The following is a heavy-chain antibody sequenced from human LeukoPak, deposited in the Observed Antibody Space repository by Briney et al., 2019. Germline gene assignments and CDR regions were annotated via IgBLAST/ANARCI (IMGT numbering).Heavy chain of an antibody. CDR2: IIPIFGTA. V-gene: IGHV1-69*05. D-gene: IGHD3-22*01. CDR3: ARGSAGWLLLYFDY. CDR1: GGTFSSYA. Sequence: ASVKVSCKASGGTFSSYAISWVRQAPGQGLEWMGGIIPIFGTANYAQKFQGRVTITTDESTGTAYMELSSLRSEDTAVYYCARGSAGWLLLYFDYWGQGTLVTVSS. J-gene: IGHJ4*02.